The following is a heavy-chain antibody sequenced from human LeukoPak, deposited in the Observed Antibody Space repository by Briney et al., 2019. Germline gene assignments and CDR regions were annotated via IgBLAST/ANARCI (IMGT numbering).Heavy chain of an antibody. V-gene: IGHV3-15*01. CDR2: IKSKTDGGTT. CDR1: GFTFSNAW. J-gene: IGHJ4*02. Sequence: PGGSLRLSCAASGFTFSNAWMTWVRQAPGKGLEWVGRIKSKTDGGTTDYAAPVKGRFTISRDDSKNTLYLQMNSLKTEDTAVYYCTTVAPRGYYDSSGYGGYWGQGTLVTVSS. D-gene: IGHD3-22*01. CDR3: TTVAPRGYYDSSGYGGY.